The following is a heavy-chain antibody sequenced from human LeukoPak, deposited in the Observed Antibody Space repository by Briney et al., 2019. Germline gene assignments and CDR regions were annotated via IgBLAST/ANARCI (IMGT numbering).Heavy chain of an antibody. Sequence: PGGSLRLSCAASGFTFSNYWMHWVRQAPGKGAVWVSRINSDRRTTSYADSVKGRFTISRDNGKNTLYLQMNSLRVEDTAVYYCARGSSTWHLDYWGQGTLVTVSS. CDR3: ARGSSTWHLDY. V-gene: IGHV3-74*01. J-gene: IGHJ4*02. CDR1: GFTFSNYW. D-gene: IGHD6-13*01. CDR2: INSDRRTT.